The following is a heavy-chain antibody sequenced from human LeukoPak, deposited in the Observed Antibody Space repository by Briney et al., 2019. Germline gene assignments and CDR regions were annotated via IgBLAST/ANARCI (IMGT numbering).Heavy chain of an antibody. D-gene: IGHD2-2*01. Sequence: GGSLRLSCAASGFTFSSYAMSWVRQAPGKGLEWVSAISGSGGSTYYADSVKGRFTISRDNSKNTLYLQMNSLRAEDTAVYYCAKLRDIVVVPAALSWFDPWGQGTLVTVSS. CDR3: AKLRDIVVVPAALSWFDP. V-gene: IGHV3-23*01. CDR1: GFTFSSYA. CDR2: ISGSGGST. J-gene: IGHJ5*02.